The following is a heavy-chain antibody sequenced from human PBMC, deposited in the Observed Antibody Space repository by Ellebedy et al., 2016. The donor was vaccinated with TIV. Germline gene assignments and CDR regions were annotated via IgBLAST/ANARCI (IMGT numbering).Heavy chain of an antibody. D-gene: IGHD3-22*01. J-gene: IGHJ4*02. CDR1: GDSISSYY. V-gene: IGHV4-59*08. CDR3: ARHYYDSSGYYDY. CDR2: IYYSGTT. Sequence: MPSETLSLTCTVSGDSISSYYWSWIRQPPGKGLEWIGYIYYSGTTNYDPSLKSRLTISVDTSKNQFSLKLSSVTAADTAVYYCARHYYDSSGYYDYWGQGTLVTVSS.